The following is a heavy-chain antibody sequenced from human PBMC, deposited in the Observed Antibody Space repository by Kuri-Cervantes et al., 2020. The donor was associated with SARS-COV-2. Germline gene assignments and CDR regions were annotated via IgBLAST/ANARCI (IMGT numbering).Heavy chain of an antibody. D-gene: IGHD1-26*01. CDR2: INWNGVRT. J-gene: IGHJ4*02. Sequence: LSLTCAASGFTFSSYSMNWVRQAPGKGLEWVSGINWNGVRTGYTDSVKGRFTISRDNAKNSLYLQMNSLRAEDTAFYYCARAGTSGSYLGYWGQGTLVTVSS. CDR3: ARAGTSGSYLGY. CDR1: GFTFSSYS. V-gene: IGHV3-20*04.